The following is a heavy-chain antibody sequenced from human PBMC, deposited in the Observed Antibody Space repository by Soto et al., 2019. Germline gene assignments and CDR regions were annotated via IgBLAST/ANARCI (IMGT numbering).Heavy chain of an antibody. CDR1: GFTFSSYG. V-gene: IGHV3-30*03. J-gene: IGHJ6*02. CDR3: ASVVDTAMVPVYYGMDV. Sequence: GGSLRLSCAASGFTFSSYGMHWVRQPPGKGLEWVAVISYDGSSKYYADSVKGRFTISRDNSKNTLYLQMTSLRAEDTAVYYCASVVDTAMVPVYYGMDVWGQGTTVTVS. CDR2: ISYDGSSK. D-gene: IGHD5-18*01.